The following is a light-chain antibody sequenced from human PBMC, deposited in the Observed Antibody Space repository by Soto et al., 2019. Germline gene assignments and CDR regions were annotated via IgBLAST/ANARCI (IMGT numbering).Light chain of an antibody. J-gene: IGLJ2*01. CDR1: SSNIGTNP. CDR3: ATWDGSLPAEV. Sequence: QSVLTQPPSASGTPGQRVTISCSGGSSNIGTNPVAWYQQLPGTAPKLLIYDNNKRPSGIPDRFSGSKSGTSGTLDITGLQTGDEADYYCATWDGSLPAEVFGGGTKLTVL. V-gene: IGLV1-51*01. CDR2: DNN.